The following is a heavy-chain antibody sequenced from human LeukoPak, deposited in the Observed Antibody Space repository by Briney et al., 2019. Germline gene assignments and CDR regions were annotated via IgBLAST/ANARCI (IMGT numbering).Heavy chain of an antibody. CDR2: ISYDGSNK. V-gene: IGHV3-30*04. J-gene: IGHJ4*02. CDR3: AREGWIQLWLGYFDY. D-gene: IGHD5-18*01. CDR1: GFTFSSYA. Sequence: GGSLRLSCAASGFTFSSYAMHWVRQAPGKGLEWVAVISYDGSNKYYADSVKGRFTISRDNSKNTLYLQMNSLRAEDMAVYYCAREGWIQLWLGYFDYWGQGTLVTVSS.